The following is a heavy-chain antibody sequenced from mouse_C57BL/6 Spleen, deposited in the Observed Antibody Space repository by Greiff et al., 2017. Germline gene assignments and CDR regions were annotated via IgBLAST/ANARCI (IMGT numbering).Heavy chain of an antibody. Sequence: EVMLVESGGGLVKPGGSLKLSCAASGFTFSDYGMHWVRQAPEKGLEWVAYISSGSSTIYYADTVKGRFTISRDNAKNTRFLQMTSLRSEDTAMYYCARRGGYSNYEDAMDYWGQGTSGTVSS. D-gene: IGHD2-5*01. CDR3: ARRGGYSNYEDAMDY. J-gene: IGHJ4*01. CDR2: ISSGSSTI. V-gene: IGHV5-17*01. CDR1: GFTFSDYG.